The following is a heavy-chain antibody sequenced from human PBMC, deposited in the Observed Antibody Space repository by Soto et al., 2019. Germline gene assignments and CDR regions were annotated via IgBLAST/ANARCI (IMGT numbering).Heavy chain of an antibody. CDR2: ISYDGSSK. Sequence: GGSLRLSCAASGFNFSNYGMHWVRQAPGKGLEWVAVISYDGSSKYHADSVKGRFTISRDNSKNTLHLQMNSLRAEDTAVYYCSKDRRGGRAVLDSWGQGTPVTVSS. CDR1: GFNFSNYG. J-gene: IGHJ4*02. CDR3: SKDRRGGRAVLDS. V-gene: IGHV3-30*18. D-gene: IGHD2-8*01.